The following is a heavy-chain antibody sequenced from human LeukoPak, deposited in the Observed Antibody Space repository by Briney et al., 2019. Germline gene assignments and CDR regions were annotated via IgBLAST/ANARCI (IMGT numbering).Heavy chain of an antibody. CDR3: ARGSSSSWKKGGAFDI. CDR1: GGSISSSSYY. CDR2: IYYSGST. J-gene: IGHJ3*02. Sequence: SETLSLTCTVSGGSISSSSYYWGWIRQPPGKGLEWIGSIYYSGSTYYNPSLKSRVTISVDTSKNQFSLKLSSVTAADTAVYYCARGSSSSWKKGGAFDIWGHGTMVTVSS. V-gene: IGHV4-39*01. D-gene: IGHD6-13*01.